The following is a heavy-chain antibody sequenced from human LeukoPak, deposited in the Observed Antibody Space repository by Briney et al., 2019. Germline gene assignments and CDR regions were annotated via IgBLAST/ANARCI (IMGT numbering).Heavy chain of an antibody. CDR1: GGSISSSYY. J-gene: IGHJ3*02. D-gene: IGHD3-10*01. Sequence: SETLSLTCTVSGGSISSSYYWGWIRQPPGKGLEWIGSIYYSGSTYYNPSLKSRVTISVDTSKNQFSLKLSSVTAADTAVYYCARENRVDGSGSYGNAFDIWGQGTMVTVSS. V-gene: IGHV4-39*07. CDR2: IYYSGST. CDR3: ARENRVDGSGSYGNAFDI.